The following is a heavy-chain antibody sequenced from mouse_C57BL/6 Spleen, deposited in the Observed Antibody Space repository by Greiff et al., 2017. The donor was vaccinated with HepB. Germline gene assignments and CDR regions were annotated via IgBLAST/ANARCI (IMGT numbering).Heavy chain of an antibody. V-gene: IGHV1-63*01. CDR1: GYTFTNYW. D-gene: IGHD1-1*01. Sequence: QVQLKQSGAELVRPGTSVKMSCKASGYTFTNYWIGWAKQRPGHGLEWIGDIYPGGGYTNYNEKFKGKATLTADKSSSTAYMQFSSLTSEDSAIYYCARGDYGSSQYYFDYWGQGTTLTVSS. J-gene: IGHJ2*01. CDR2: IYPGGGYT. CDR3: ARGDYGSSQYYFDY.